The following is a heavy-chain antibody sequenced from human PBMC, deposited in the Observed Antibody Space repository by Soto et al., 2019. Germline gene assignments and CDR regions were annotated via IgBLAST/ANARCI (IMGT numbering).Heavy chain of an antibody. CDR2: ISAYNGNT. D-gene: IGHD3-16*02. V-gene: IGHV1-18*01. CDR3: ARGLYDYIWGSYRRFDAFDI. Sequence: ASVKVSCKASGYTFTSYGISWVRQAPGQGVEWMGWISAYNGNTNYAQKLQGRVTMTTDTSTSTAYMELRSLRSDDTAVYYCARGLYDYIWGSYRRFDAFDIWGQGTMVTVSS. J-gene: IGHJ3*02. CDR1: GYTFTSYG.